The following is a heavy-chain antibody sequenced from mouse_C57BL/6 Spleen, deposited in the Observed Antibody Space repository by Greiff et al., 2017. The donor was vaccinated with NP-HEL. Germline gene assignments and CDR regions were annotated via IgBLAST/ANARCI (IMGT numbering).Heavy chain of an antibody. J-gene: IGHJ3*01. V-gene: IGHV5-4*03. Sequence: EVMLVESGGGLVKPGGSLKLSCAASGFTFSSYAMSWVRQTPEKRLEWVATISDGGSYTYYPDNVKGRFTISRDNAKNNLYLQMSHLKSEDTAMYYCARVDYGNYWFAYWGQGTLVTVSA. D-gene: IGHD2-1*01. CDR3: ARVDYGNYWFAY. CDR1: GFTFSSYA. CDR2: ISDGGSYT.